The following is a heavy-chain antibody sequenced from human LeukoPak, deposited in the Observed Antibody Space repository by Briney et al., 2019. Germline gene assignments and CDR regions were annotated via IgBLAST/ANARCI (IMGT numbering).Heavy chain of an antibody. V-gene: IGHV5-51*01. CDR2: IYPGDSDT. D-gene: IGHD6-13*01. Sequence: ASVKVSCKGSGYSFTSYWIGWVRQMPGKGLEWMGIIYPGDSDTRYSPSFQGQVTISADKSISTAYLQWSSLKASDTAMYYCARRPIAAAGMFDYWGQGTLVTVSS. CDR3: ARRPIAAAGMFDY. J-gene: IGHJ4*02. CDR1: GYSFTSYW.